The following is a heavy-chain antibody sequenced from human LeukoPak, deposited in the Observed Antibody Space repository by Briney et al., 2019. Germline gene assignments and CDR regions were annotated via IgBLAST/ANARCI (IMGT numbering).Heavy chain of an antibody. CDR1: GGSISSGGYY. CDR3: ARVYIAVVVAATQSLHNWFDP. CDR2: IYYSGST. J-gene: IGHJ5*02. V-gene: IGHV4-31*03. D-gene: IGHD2-15*01. Sequence: SETLSLTCTVSGGSISSGGYYWSWIRQHPGKGLEWMGYIYYSGSTYYNPSLKSRVTISVDTSKNQFSLKLSSVTAADTAVYYCARVYIAVVVAATQSLHNWFDPWGQGTLVTVSS.